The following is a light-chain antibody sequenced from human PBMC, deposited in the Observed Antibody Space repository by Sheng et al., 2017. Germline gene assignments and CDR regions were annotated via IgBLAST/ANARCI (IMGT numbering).Light chain of an antibody. J-gene: IGKJ3*01. Sequence: EIVLTQSPGTLSLSPGERATLACRASQSIRDNYLAWYQQKSGQAPRLLIYGASHRATGIPHRFSGSGSGTDFTLTISRLEPEDFAVYYCQQYGSSPPITFGPGTKVDIK. V-gene: IGKV3-20*01. CDR1: QSIRDNY. CDR3: QQYGSSPPIT. CDR2: GAS.